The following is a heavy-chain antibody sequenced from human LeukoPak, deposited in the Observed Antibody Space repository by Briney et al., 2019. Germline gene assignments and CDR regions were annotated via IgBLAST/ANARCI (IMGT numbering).Heavy chain of an antibody. CDR3: ARGWYGGRSIDWYFDL. J-gene: IGHJ2*01. V-gene: IGHV4-34*01. CDR1: GGSFSGYH. CDR2: INHSGST. D-gene: IGHD1-26*01. Sequence: SETLSLTCAVYGGSFSGYHWSWIRQPPGKGLEWIGQINHSGSTNYNPSLKSRVTMSVDTSKNQFSLNLSSVTAADTAVYYYARGWYGGRSIDWYFDLWGRGTLVTVSS.